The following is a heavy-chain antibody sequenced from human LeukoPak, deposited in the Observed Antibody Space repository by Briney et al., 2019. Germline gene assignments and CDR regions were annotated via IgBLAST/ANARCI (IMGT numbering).Heavy chain of an antibody. V-gene: IGHV3-23*01. CDR1: GFTFSSYG. D-gene: IGHD6-6*01. Sequence: PGGSLRLSCAASGFTFSSYGMSWVRQAPGKGLEWVSSINDDGRSTYYADSVKGRFTISKDNSKNTMYLQMNNLRAEDTAIYYCAKRVPYTSSSVYFDYWGQGTLITVSS. CDR3: AKRVPYTSSSVYFDY. J-gene: IGHJ4*02. CDR2: INDDGRST.